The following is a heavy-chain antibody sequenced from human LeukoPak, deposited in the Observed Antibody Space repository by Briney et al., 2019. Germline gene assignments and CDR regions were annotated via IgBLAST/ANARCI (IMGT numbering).Heavy chain of an antibody. J-gene: IGHJ4*02. CDR2: IKQDGSKK. CDR3: TRVGYIDEGIDY. V-gene: IGHV3-7*04. Sequence: GGSLRLSCVASGFPFSSYWMTWVRQAPGKGLEWVANIKQDGSKKSYVDSVKGRFTISRDNAKNPLYLQMNSLRAEDTAIYYCTRVGYIDEGIDYWGQGTLVTVSS. CDR1: GFPFSSYW. D-gene: IGHD5-24*01.